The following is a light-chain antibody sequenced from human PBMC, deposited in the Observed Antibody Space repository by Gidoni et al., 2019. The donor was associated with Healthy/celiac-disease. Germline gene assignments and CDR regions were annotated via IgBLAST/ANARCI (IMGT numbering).Light chain of an antibody. Sequence: EIVMTQSPATLSVSPGARATLSCRARQRVSSNLAWYQQKPGQAPRLLIYDASTRATGIPARFSGSGSGTEFTLTISSLQSEDFAVYYCQQYNNWPPFTFGPGTKVDIK. CDR1: QRVSSN. CDR2: DAS. CDR3: QQYNNWPPFT. V-gene: IGKV3D-15*01. J-gene: IGKJ3*01.